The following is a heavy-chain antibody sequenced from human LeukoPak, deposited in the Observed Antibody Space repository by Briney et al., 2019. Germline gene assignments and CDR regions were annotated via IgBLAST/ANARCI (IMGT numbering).Heavy chain of an antibody. V-gene: IGHV3-7*01. CDR2: IKQDGSEK. D-gene: IGHD3-3*01. J-gene: IGHJ3*02. CDR3: ARGHPYWSAGDDAFDI. CDR1: GIIMTKYW. Sequence: SGGSLRLSCAASGIIMTKYWMTWVRQVPGKGLEWVATIKQDGSEKYYVDSVKGRFTISRDNAKSSLSLQMNSLRVDDTAVYYCARGHPYWSAGDDAFDIWGQGTMVTVSS.